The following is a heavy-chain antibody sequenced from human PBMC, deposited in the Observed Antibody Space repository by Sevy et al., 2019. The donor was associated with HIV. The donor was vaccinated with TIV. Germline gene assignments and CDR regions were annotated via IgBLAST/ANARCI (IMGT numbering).Heavy chain of an antibody. Sequence: ASVKVSCKASGYTFTGYYMHWVRQAPGQGLEWMGWINPNSGGTNYEKKFQGRVTMTRDTSISTAYMELSRLRSDDTAVYYCARDRRTYYYDSSGYYHDYWGQGTLVTVSS. CDR1: GYTFTGYY. V-gene: IGHV1-2*02. D-gene: IGHD3-22*01. J-gene: IGHJ4*02. CDR2: INPNSGGT. CDR3: ARDRRTYYYDSSGYYHDY.